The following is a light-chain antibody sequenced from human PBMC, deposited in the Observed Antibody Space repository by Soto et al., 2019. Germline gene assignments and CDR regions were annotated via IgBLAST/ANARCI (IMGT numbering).Light chain of an antibody. Sequence: EIVLTQSPGTLSLSPGEGATLSCRASQSVSSSYLGWYQQKPGQAPRLLIYGASSRATGIPDRFSGSGSGTDFSLTISRLEPEDFAVYYCQQYGSSPLYTFGQGTKLEIK. V-gene: IGKV3-20*01. CDR3: QQYGSSPLYT. CDR2: GAS. CDR1: QSVSSSY. J-gene: IGKJ2*01.